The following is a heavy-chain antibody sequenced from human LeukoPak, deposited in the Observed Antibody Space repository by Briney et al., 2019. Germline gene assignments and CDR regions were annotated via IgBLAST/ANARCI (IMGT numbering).Heavy chain of an antibody. V-gene: IGHV3-30*18. CDR2: ISHDGSKK. CDR3: AKWDYAGMTRAFDI. D-gene: IGHD3-16*01. Sequence: GGSLRLSCAASGFTFSSYGMHWVRQAPGKGLEWLAAISHDGSKKYYADSVNGRFTISRDNSKNTLWLQMNSLRAEDTAVYYCAKWDYAGMTRAFDIWGQGTLVTLSS. J-gene: IGHJ3*02. CDR1: GFTFSSYG.